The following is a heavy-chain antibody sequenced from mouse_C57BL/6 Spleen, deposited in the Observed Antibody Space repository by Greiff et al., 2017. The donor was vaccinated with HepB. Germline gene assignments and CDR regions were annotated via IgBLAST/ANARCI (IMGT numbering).Heavy chain of an antibody. CDR1: GYTFTSYW. CDR2: IHPNSGST. Sequence: VQLQQPGAELVKPGASVKLSCKASGYTFTSYWMHWVKQRPGQGLEWIGMIHPNSGSTNYNEKFKSKATLTVDKSSSTAYMQLSSLTSETSAVYYSERAYGYDERFADWGQGTLVTVSA. D-gene: IGHD2-2*01. CDR3: ERAYGYDERFAD. J-gene: IGHJ3*01. V-gene: IGHV1-64*01.